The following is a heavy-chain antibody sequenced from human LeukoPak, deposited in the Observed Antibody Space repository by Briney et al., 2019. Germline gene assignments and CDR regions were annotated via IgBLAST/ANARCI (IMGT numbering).Heavy chain of an antibody. V-gene: IGHV3-7*01. D-gene: IGHD3-3*01. CDR3: ARDSRMNYYAS. J-gene: IGHJ5*02. CDR1: GFTFSSSW. Sequence: PGGSLRLSCAASGFTFSSSWMAWVRQAPGKGLEWVGNIKEDGTAKNYVVSVRGRFTISRDNAKNSLYLQMNSLRGEDTAMYYCARDSRMNYYASWGRGTLDTVSS. CDR2: IKEDGTAK.